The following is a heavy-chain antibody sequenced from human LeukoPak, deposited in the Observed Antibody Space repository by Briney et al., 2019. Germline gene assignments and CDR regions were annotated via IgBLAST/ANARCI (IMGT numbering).Heavy chain of an antibody. CDR3: ARVGDFWSGYPFDY. V-gene: IGHV4-34*01. J-gene: IGHJ4*02. D-gene: IGHD3-3*01. Sequence: PPETLSLACAVYGGSFSGYYWSWIRQPPGKGLEWIGEINHSGSTNCNPSLKSRVTISVDTSKNQFSLKLSSVTAADTAVYYCARVGDFWSGYPFDYWGQGTLVTVSS. CDR1: GGSFSGYY. CDR2: INHSGST.